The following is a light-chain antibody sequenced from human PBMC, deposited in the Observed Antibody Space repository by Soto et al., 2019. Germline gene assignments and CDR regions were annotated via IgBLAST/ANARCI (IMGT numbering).Light chain of an antibody. V-gene: IGLV1-44*01. CDR3: AAWDDSLNGPV. CDR2: SNN. J-gene: IGLJ2*01. Sequence: QLVLTQPPSASGTPGQRVTISCSGSSSNIGSNTVHWYQQLPGTAPKLLIYSNNQRPSGVPDRFSGSKSGTSASLAISGLQSEDEDDYYCAAWDDSLNGPVFGGGTKLTVL. CDR1: SSNIGSNT.